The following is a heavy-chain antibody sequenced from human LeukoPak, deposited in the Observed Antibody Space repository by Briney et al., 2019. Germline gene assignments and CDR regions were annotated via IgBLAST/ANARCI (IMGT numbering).Heavy chain of an antibody. D-gene: IGHD2-2*01. CDR1: GFAFDEHG. J-gene: IGHJ4*02. CDR2: INCSGNST. Sequence: GGSLRLSCTASGFAFDEHGMTWVRQVPGKGLEWVSGINCSGNSTSYGDPVRGRFTISRDNAKNSLSLQMDRLRAEDTALYYCARAPITSPFYFDYWGQGTLVTVSS. V-gene: IGHV3-20*04. CDR3: ARAPITSPFYFDY.